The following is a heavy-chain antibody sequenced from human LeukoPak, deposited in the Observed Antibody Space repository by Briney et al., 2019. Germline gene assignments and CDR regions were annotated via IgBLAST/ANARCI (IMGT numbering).Heavy chain of an antibody. CDR2: IYYSGST. D-gene: IGHD3-10*01. Sequence: SETLSLTCTVSGGSISSSSYYWGWIRQPPGKGLEWIGYIYYSGSTYYNPSLKSRVTISVDTSKNQFSLKLSSVTAADTAVYYCARAYYGPPFHYYFDYWGQGTLVTVSS. J-gene: IGHJ4*02. CDR3: ARAYYGPPFHYYFDY. V-gene: IGHV4-30-4*08. CDR1: GGSISSSSYY.